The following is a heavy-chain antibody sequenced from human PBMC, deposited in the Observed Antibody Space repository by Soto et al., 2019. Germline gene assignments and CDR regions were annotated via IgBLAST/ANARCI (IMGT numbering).Heavy chain of an antibody. CDR3: ARRNPYYYDSSGYYYENWFDP. D-gene: IGHD3-22*01. Sequence: PGESLKISCKGSGYSFTSYWIGWVRQMPGKGLEWMGIIYPGDSDTRYSPSFQGQVTISADKSISTAYLQWSSLKASDTAMHYCARRNPYYYDSSGYYYENWFDPWGQGTLVTVSS. CDR2: IYPGDSDT. J-gene: IGHJ5*02. CDR1: GYSFTSYW. V-gene: IGHV5-51*01.